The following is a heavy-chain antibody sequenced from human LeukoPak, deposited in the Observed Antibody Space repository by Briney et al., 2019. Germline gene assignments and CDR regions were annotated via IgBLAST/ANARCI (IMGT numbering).Heavy chain of an antibody. CDR3: ARYGVSSYFDF. CDR1: GGSVNSLNYY. J-gene: IGHJ4*02. CDR2: NFYNGNT. V-gene: IGHV4-39*01. Sequence: SETLSLTCAVSGGSVNSLNYYWGWIRQPPGKGREWVGNNFYNGNTFYTPSLKSRIVSTHQFSLKLSSVTAADTAIYYCARYGVSSYFDFGGQGTLVTVSS. D-gene: IGHD5/OR15-5a*01.